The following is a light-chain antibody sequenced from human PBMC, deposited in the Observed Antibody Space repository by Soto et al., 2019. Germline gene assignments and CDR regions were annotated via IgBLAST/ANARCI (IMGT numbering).Light chain of an antibody. Sequence: QSVLTQPASVSGSPGQSITISCTGTSSDVGGYNYVSWYQQHPGKAPKLMIYDVSNRPSGVSNRFSGSKSGNTASLTISGLQAEDDADYYCSSYTSSSTPVAFGGGTKLTVL. J-gene: IGLJ2*01. CDR1: SSDVGGYNY. CDR2: DVS. V-gene: IGLV2-14*01. CDR3: SSYTSSSTPVA.